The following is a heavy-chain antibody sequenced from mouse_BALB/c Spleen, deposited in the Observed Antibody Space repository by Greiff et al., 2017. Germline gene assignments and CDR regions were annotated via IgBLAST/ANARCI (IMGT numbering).Heavy chain of an antibody. CDR1: GYAFSSYW. V-gene: IGHV1-80*01. CDR2: IYPGDGDT. Sequence: QVQLQQSGAELVRPGSSVKISCKASGYAFSSYWMNWVKQRPGQGLEWIGQIYPGDGDTNYNGKFKGKATLTADKSSSTAYMQLSSLTSEDSAVYFCAREVYYGKGDLDYWGQGTTLTVSS. CDR3: AREVYYGKGDLDY. D-gene: IGHD2-1*01. J-gene: IGHJ2*01.